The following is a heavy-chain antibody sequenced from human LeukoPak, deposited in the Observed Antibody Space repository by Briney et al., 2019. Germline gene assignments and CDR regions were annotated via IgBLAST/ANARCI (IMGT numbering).Heavy chain of an antibody. Sequence: VASVKVSCKASGYTFTGYYMHWVRQAPGQGLEWMGWINPNSGGTNYAQKFQGRVTMTRDTSTSTVYMELSSLRSEDTAVYYCARDKNYYDSSGYYDYWGQGTLVTVSS. CDR2: INPNSGGT. J-gene: IGHJ4*02. CDR1: GYTFTGYY. D-gene: IGHD3-22*01. V-gene: IGHV1-2*02. CDR3: ARDKNYYDSSGYYDY.